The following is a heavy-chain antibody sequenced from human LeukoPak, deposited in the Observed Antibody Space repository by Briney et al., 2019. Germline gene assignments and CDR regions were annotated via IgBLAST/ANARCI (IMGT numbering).Heavy chain of an antibody. Sequence: PGGSLRLSCAASGFTFNDYAMHWVRQAPGKGLEWVSAISGSGGRTYYADSVKGRFTISRDNSKNTLYLQMNSLRAEDTAVYYCVRQWLGDWGQGTLVNVSS. CDR2: ISGSGGRT. V-gene: IGHV3-23*01. CDR1: GFTFNDYA. CDR3: VRQWLGD. D-gene: IGHD6-19*01. J-gene: IGHJ4*02.